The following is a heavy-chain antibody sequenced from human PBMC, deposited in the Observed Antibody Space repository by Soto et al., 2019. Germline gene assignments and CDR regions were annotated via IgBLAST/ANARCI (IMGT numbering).Heavy chain of an antibody. CDR1: GGSISSYY. CDR3: AGATHTWFDT. J-gene: IGHJ5*02. Sequence: PSETLSLTCTVSGGSISSYYWSWIRQPPGKGLEWIGYIYYSGSTNYNPSLKSRVTISVDTSKNQFSLKLSSVTAADTAVYYCAGATHTWFDTWGQGTLVTVSS. D-gene: IGHD2-21*01. CDR2: IYYSGST. V-gene: IGHV4-59*01.